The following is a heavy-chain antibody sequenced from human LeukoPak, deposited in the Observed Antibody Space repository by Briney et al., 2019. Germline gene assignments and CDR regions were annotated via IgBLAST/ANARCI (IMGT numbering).Heavy chain of an antibody. J-gene: IGHJ2*01. Sequence: PSETLSLTCTVSGGSISSYYWSWIRQPPGKGLERIGYIYYSGSANYNPSLKSRVTISVDTSKNQFSLKLSSVTAADTAVYYCARVDWNWYFDLWGRGTLVTVSS. D-gene: IGHD3-9*01. CDR2: IYYSGSA. CDR1: GGSISSYY. CDR3: ARVDWNWYFDL. V-gene: IGHV4-59*01.